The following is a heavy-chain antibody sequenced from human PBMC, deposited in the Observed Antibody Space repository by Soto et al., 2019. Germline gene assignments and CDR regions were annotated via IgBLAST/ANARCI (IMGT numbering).Heavy chain of an antibody. D-gene: IGHD2-2*01. J-gene: IGHJ5*02. CDR3: ARAVVPAAILSWFDP. CDR1: GGTLSSYA. CDR2: IIPIFGTA. V-gene: IGHV1-69*06. Sequence: QVQLVQSGAEVKKTGSSVKVSCTASGGTLSSYAISWVRQSPGQGLEWMGWIIPIFGTANYAQKFQGRVTITADKSTSTAYMELSSLRSEDTAVYYCARAVVPAAILSWFDPWGQGTLVTVSS.